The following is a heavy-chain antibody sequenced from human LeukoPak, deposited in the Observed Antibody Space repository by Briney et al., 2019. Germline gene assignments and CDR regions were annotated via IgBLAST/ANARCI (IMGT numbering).Heavy chain of an antibody. J-gene: IGHJ3*02. CDR1: GYIFTSYW. CDR3: ARQGRTRRSGHDVFDI. V-gene: IGHV5-51*01. CDR2: IYPGDSET. Sequence: GESLKISCKGSGYIFTSYWIAWVRQMPGKSLEWMGIIYPGDSETRYSPSFQGQVTISADKSINTAYLQWSSLEASDTAMYYCARQGRTRRSGHDVFDIWGQGTMVTVSS. D-gene: IGHD1-7*01.